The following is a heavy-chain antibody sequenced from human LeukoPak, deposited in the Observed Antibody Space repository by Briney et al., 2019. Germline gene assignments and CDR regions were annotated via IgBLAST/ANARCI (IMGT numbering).Heavy chain of an antibody. CDR2: INHSGTS. Sequence: SETLSLTCAVYGGSCSGYFWEWIRQPPGKGLEWIGEINHSGTSNSNPSLKTRATISVDTSKNQFSLKLRSVTAADTAVYYCARALQENYVRGSFRPLRRYFDRWGRGTLVAVSS. J-gene: IGHJ2*01. D-gene: IGHD3-16*02. V-gene: IGHV4-34*01. CDR3: ARALQENYVRGSFRPLRRYFDR. CDR1: GGSCSGYF.